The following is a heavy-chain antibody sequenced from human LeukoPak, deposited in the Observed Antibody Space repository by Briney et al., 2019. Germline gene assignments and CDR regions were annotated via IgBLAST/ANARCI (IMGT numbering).Heavy chain of an antibody. CDR3: ARRGSLLWFGELTDYYFDY. Sequence: GESLKISCKGSGYSFTSYWIGWVRQMPGKGLEWMGIIYPGDSDTRYSPSFQGQVTISADKSISTAYLQWSSLKASDTAMYYCARRGSLLWFGELTDYYFDYWGQGTLVTVSS. D-gene: IGHD3-10*01. J-gene: IGHJ4*02. CDR2: IYPGDSDT. V-gene: IGHV5-51*01. CDR1: GYSFTSYW.